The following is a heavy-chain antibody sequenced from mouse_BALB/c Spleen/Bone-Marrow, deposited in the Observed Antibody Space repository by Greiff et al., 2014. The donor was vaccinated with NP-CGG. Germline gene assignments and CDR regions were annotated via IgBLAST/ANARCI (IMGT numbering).Heavy chain of an antibody. CDR1: GYSFIGYT. CDR3: TRRNYDYDFDY. V-gene: IGHV1-37*01. CDR2: INPYNGDT. D-gene: IGHD2-4*01. Sequence: EVKLQESGPELVKPGASMRISCKASGYSFIGYTMNWVKQSHGKNLEWIGLINPYNGDTHYNQKFKDKATLTVDKSSSTAYMELLSLTSVDSAVYYCTRRNYDYDFDYWGQGTTLTVSS. J-gene: IGHJ2*01.